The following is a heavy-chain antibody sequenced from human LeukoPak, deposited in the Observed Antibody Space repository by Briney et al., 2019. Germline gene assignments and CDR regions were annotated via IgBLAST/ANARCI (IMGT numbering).Heavy chain of an antibody. CDR3: ARRGYSGNEAYFAY. J-gene: IGHJ4*02. CDR2: IYHSGST. V-gene: IGHV4-4*02. Sequence: PSETLSLTCTVSGDSMSSGARWSWVRQSPRKGLEWIGEIYHSGSTNYNPSLRGRVTLSVDNSNNHFSLDLSSVTAADTAFYYCARRGYSGNEAYFAYWGQGTLVTVSS. D-gene: IGHD5-12*01. CDR1: GDSMSSGAR.